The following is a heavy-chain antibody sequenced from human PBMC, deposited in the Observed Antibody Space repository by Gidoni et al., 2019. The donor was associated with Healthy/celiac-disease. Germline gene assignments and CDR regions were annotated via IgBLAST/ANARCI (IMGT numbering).Heavy chain of an antibody. CDR2: LSAYTGNT. CDR3: ARGGGYYYDSSGYSRPSNLYGMDV. J-gene: IGHJ6*02. D-gene: IGHD3-22*01. Sequence: QVQLVQSGAEVKKTGASVKVSCKASGYTFTSYGISWVRPAPGQGLEWMGWLSAYTGNTNYAQKLQGRVTMTTDTSTSTAYMERRSLRSDDTAVYYCARGGGYYYDSSGYSRPSNLYGMDVWGQGTTVTVSS. CDR1: GYTFTSYG. V-gene: IGHV1-18*01.